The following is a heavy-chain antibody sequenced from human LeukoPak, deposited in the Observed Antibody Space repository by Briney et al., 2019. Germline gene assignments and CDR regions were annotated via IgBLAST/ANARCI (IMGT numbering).Heavy chain of an antibody. D-gene: IGHD2-21*02. J-gene: IGHJ4*02. Sequence: GGSLRLSCAASGFTFSSYAMHWVRQAPGKGLEWVAVISYDGSNKYYADSVKGRFTISRDNSKNTLYLQMNSLRAEDTAVYYCARPEGPVETDWGQGTLVTVSS. CDR2: ISYDGSNK. CDR3: ARPEGPVETD. V-gene: IGHV3-30*04. CDR1: GFTFSSYA.